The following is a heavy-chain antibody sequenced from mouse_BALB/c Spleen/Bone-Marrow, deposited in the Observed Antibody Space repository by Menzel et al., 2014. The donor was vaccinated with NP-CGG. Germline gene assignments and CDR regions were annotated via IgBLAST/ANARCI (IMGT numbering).Heavy chain of an antibody. J-gene: IGHJ1*01. CDR3: TRDDSPYWYFDV. CDR1: GYSSTAYN. V-gene: IGHV1-39*01. D-gene: IGHD2-4*01. CDR2: IDPYYGGT. Sequence: EVQLQQSGPELEKPGASVKISCKASGYSSTAYNMNWVKQSNGKSLEWIGSIDPYYGGTSYNQKFKGKATLTVDKSSSTAYMQLKNLTSEDSAVYYCTRDDSPYWYFDVWGAGTTVTVSS.